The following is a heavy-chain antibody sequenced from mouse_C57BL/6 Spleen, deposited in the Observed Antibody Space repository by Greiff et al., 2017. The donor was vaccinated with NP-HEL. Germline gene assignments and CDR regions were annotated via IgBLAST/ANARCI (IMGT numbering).Heavy chain of an antibody. CDR2: IYPGDGDT. J-gene: IGHJ1*03. V-gene: IGHV1-80*01. CDR1: GYAFSSYW. D-gene: IGHD2-4*01. CDR3: AIYYDYVGWYFDV. Sequence: ESGAELVKPGASVKISCKASGYAFSSYWMNWVKQRPGKGLEWIGQIYPGDGDTNYNGKFKGKATLTADKSSSTAYMQLSSLTSEDSAVYFCAIYYDYVGWYFDVWGTGTTVTVSS.